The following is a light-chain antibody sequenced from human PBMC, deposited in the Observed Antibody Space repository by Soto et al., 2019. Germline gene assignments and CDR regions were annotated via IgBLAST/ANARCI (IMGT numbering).Light chain of an antibody. J-gene: IGKJ4*01. CDR3: QQYESYPLT. CDR1: QSVSGW. CDR2: SAS. V-gene: IGKV1-5*03. Sequence: DLQMTQSPSTLSASVGDRVTITYRASQSVSGWLAWYQQKPGKAPELLIYSASTVETGVPSRFSGSGSGTEFTLTISSLRPDDFATYYCQQYESYPLTFGGGTKVEIK.